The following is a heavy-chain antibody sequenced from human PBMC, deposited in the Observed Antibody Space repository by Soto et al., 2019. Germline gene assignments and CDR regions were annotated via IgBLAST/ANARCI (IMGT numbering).Heavy chain of an antibody. J-gene: IGHJ6*02. CDR1: GFTFSSYA. CDR3: ARDIGSGYQTYGIDV. Sequence: GGSLRLSCAASGFTFSSYAMHWVRQAPGKGLEWVAVISYDGSNKYYADSVKGRFTISRDNSKNTLYLQMNSLRAEDTAVYYCARDIGSGYQTYGIDVWGQGTTVTVSS. CDR2: ISYDGSNK. V-gene: IGHV3-30-3*01. D-gene: IGHD2-2*01.